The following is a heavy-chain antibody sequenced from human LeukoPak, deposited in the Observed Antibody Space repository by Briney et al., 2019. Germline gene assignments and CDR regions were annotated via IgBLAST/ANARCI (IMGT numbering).Heavy chain of an antibody. D-gene: IGHD4-17*01. CDR1: GGSISSYY. CDR2: IYYSGST. CDR3: ARKGIGDPHFDY. J-gene: IGHJ4*02. V-gene: IGHV4-59*01. Sequence: SSETLSLTCTVSGGSISSYYWSWIRQPPGKGLEWIGYIYYSGSTNYNPSLKSRVTISVDTSKNQFSLKLSSVTAADTAVYYCARKGIGDPHFDYWGQGTLVTVSS.